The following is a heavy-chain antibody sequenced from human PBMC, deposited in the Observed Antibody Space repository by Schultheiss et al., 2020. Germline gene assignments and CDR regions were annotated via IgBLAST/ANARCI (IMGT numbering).Heavy chain of an antibody. CDR2: IYYSGST. CDR3: ARWALKKPHAFDI. J-gene: IGHJ3*02. Sequence: SETLSLTCTVSGGSISSGGYYWSWIRQHPGKGLEWIGNIYYSGSTYYNPSLKSRVTISVDTSKNQFSLKLSSVTAADTAVYYCARWALKKPHAFDIWGQGTMVTVSS. CDR1: GGSISSGGYY. V-gene: IGHV4-31*03.